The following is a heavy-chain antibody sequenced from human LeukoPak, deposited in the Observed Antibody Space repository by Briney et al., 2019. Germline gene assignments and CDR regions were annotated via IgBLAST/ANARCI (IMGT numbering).Heavy chain of an antibody. CDR2: IYYSGST. V-gene: IGHV4-39*07. D-gene: IGHD6-13*01. J-gene: IGHJ4*02. Sequence: SETLSLTCTVSGGSISSSSYYWGWIRQPPGKGLKWIGSIYYSGSTYYNPSLKSRVTISVDTSKNQFSLKLSSVTAADTAVYYCARQVLAAPDYWGQGTLVTVSS. CDR3: ARQVLAAPDY. CDR1: GGSISSSSYY.